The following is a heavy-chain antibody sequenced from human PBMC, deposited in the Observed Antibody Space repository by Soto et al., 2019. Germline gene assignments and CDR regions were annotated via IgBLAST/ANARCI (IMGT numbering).Heavy chain of an antibody. CDR1: GFTFSSYD. CDR2: IGTAGNK. D-gene: IGHD6-13*01. Sequence: GGSLRLSCAASGFTFSSYDMHWVRQATGKGLEWVSAIGTAGNKYYPGSVKGRFTISRENAKNSLYLQWNSLRAGETAVYYCARGSESDSSSWYDPNDAFDIWGQGTMVTVSS. CDR3: ARGSESDSSSWYDPNDAFDI. J-gene: IGHJ3*02. V-gene: IGHV3-13*01.